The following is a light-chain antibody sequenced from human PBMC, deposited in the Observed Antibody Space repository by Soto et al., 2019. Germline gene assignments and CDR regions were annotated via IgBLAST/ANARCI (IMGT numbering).Light chain of an antibody. CDR1: QSISNY. Sequence: DIQMTQSPSSLSASVGDRVTITCRASQSISNYLNWYQQRPGKAPKLLIYLASSLSSGVPSKFSGSGSGTDFTLTISVLQPXXSATYYCQQTYKTPLTFGQGTKVEIK. CDR2: LAS. CDR3: QQTYKTPLT. V-gene: IGKV1-39*01. J-gene: IGKJ1*01.